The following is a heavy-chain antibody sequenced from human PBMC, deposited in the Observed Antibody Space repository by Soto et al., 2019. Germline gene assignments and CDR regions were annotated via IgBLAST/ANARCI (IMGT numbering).Heavy chain of an antibody. J-gene: IGHJ3*02. V-gene: IGHV3-49*04. Sequence: PGGSLRLSCTASGFTFGDYAMSWVRQAPGKGLEWVGFIRSKAYGGTTEYAASVKGRFTISRDDSKSIAYLQMNSLKTEDTAVYYCTKYSGSYSEGAFDIWGQGTMVTVS. D-gene: IGHD1-26*01. CDR1: GFTFGDYA. CDR3: TKYSGSYSEGAFDI. CDR2: IRSKAYGGTT.